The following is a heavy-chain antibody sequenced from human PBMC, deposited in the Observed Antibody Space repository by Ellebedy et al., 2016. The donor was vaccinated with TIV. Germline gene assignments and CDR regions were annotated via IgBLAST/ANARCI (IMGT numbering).Heavy chain of an antibody. Sequence: GESLKISXAASGFTFGSYGMHWVRQAPGKGLVWVSRMDSGGSTTDYADSVKGRFTISRDNAKNTLYLQMDSLRAEDTAVYYCARAGSYLSEAVFYWGQGTLVTVSS. D-gene: IGHD3-10*01. CDR3: ARAGSYLSEAVFY. CDR2: MDSGGSTT. CDR1: GFTFGSYG. V-gene: IGHV3-74*01. J-gene: IGHJ4*02.